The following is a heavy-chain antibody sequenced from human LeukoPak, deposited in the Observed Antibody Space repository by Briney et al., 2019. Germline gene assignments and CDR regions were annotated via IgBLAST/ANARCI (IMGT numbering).Heavy chain of an antibody. V-gene: IGHV1-18*01. D-gene: IGHD6-13*01. CDR1: GYTFTSYG. CDR2: ISAYNGNT. J-gene: IGHJ4*02. CDR3: ARVDKYSSSWYTTGYFDY. Sequence: GASVKVSCKASGYTFTSYGISWVRQAPGQGLEWMGWISAYNGNTNYAQKLQGRVTMTTDTSTSTAYMELRSLRSEDTAVYYCARVDKYSSSWYTTGYFDYWGQGTLVTVSS.